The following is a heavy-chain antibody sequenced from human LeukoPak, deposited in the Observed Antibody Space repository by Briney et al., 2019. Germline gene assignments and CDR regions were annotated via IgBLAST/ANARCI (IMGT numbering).Heavy chain of an antibody. CDR1: GFTFGFPFGPGG. Sequence: GGPLRLSVEFSGFTFGFPFGPGGMHWSGQAPGKGLGWVSVGKPVGLRTSYADSVKGRFTISRDNAKNSLYLQMNSLRAEDTAVYYCARDRGDYYGSGIPSFLYWGQGTLVTVSS. D-gene: IGHD3-10*01. J-gene: IGHJ4*02. CDR2: GKPVGLRT. V-gene: IGHV3-74*01. CDR3: ARDRGDYYGSGIPSFLY.